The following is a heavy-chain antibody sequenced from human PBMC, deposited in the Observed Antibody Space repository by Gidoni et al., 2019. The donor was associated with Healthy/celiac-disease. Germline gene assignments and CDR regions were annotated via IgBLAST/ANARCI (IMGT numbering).Heavy chain of an antibody. CDR3: AHISDPHKYYYDSSGYYPLFDY. V-gene: IGHV2-5*01. J-gene: IGHJ4*02. CDR1: GFSLSTSGVG. Sequence: QITLKESGPTLVKPTQTLTLTCTFSGFSLSTSGVGVGWIRQPPGKALEWLALIYWNDDKRYSPSLKSRLTITKATSKNQVVLTMTNMDPVDTATYYCAHISDPHKYYYDSSGYYPLFDYWGQGTLVTVSS. CDR2: IYWNDDK. D-gene: IGHD3-22*01.